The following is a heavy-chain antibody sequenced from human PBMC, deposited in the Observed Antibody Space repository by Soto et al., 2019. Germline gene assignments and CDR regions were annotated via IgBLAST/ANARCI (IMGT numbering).Heavy chain of an antibody. V-gene: IGHV4-59*02. CDR3: ARVFPSYCGGDCSYFDS. CDR2: IFYSGST. J-gene: IGHJ4*02. Sequence: PSETLSLTCTVSGGSVNSYYWSWIQQPPGKGLEWIGYIFYSGSTKSNPSLKSRVTMSVDMSKNQFSLRLTSVTAADTAVYYCARVFPSYCGGDCSYFDSWGQGTLVTVSS. D-gene: IGHD2-21*02. CDR1: GGSVNSYY.